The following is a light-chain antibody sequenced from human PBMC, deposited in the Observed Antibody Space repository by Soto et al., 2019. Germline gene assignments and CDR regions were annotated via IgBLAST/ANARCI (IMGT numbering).Light chain of an antibody. CDR3: SSFTGSSYV. V-gene: IGLV2-14*03. CDR2: DVT. J-gene: IGLJ1*01. CDR1: SSDVGNNNY. Sequence: QSALTQPASVSGSPGQSITISCTGTSSDVGNNNYVSWYQHNPGRAPKVMICDVTNRPSGVSNRFSGSKSGNTASLTISGLQAEDKADYYCSSFTGSSYVFGTGTKLTVL.